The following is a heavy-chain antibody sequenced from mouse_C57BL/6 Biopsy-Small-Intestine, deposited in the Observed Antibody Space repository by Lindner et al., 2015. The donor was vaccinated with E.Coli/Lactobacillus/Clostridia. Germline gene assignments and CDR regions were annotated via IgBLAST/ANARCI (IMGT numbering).Heavy chain of an antibody. CDR2: FDPQDVET. J-gene: IGHJ3*01. D-gene: IGHD2-4*01. CDR3: ATSVYYDDNGHYVSRLPALLYT. Sequence: SVKVSCKLSGYTLTEVSMHWVRQAPGKGLEWMGRFDPQDVETIYAQKFQGRVTMTEDTSTDTAYMELSSLTSDDTAVYYCATSVYYDDNGHYVSRLPALLYTWGQGSLVSVSS. V-gene: IGHV1S46*01. CDR1: GYTLTEVS.